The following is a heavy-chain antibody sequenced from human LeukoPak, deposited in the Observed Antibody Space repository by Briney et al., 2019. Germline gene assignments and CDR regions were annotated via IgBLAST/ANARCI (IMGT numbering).Heavy chain of an antibody. CDR1: GFTFSSYG. Sequence: PGGSLRLSCAASGFTFSSYGMHWVRQAPGKGLEWVAVISYDGSNKYYADSVKGRFTISRDNSKNTLYLQMNSLRAEDTAVYYCTREVEGYSYASGRFLHFDPWGQGTLVTVSS. D-gene: IGHD3-10*01. V-gene: IGHV3-30*03. CDR3: TREVEGYSYASGRFLHFDP. CDR2: ISYDGSNK. J-gene: IGHJ5*02.